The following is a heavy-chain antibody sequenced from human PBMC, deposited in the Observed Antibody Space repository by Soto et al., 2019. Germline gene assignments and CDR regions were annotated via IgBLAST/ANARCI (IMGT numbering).Heavy chain of an antibody. V-gene: IGHV5-51*01. J-gene: IGHJ5*02. CDR2: IFPSDSDT. CDR1: GYRFTSYW. CDR3: ARKDKSGYFNWFDP. D-gene: IGHD3-22*01. Sequence: GESLKISCRTSGYRFTSYWIAWVRQMPGKGLEWMGIIFPSDSDTRYSPSFQGQVTISADRSTSTVFLQWASLKASDTAVYFCARKDKSGYFNWFDPWGQGTLVTVSP.